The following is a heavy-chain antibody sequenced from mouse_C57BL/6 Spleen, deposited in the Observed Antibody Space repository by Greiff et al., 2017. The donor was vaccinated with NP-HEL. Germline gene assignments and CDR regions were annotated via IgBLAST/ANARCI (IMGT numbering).Heavy chain of an antibody. V-gene: IGHV1-15*01. CDR2: IDPETGGT. D-gene: IGHD1-1*01. Sequence: VQLQESGAELVRPGASVTLSCKASGYTFTDYEMHWVKQTPVHGLEWIGAIDPETGGTAYNQKFKGKAILTADKSSSTAYMELRSLTSEDSAVYYCTRGTTDYFDYWGQGTTLTVSS. J-gene: IGHJ2*01. CDR1: GYTFTDYE. CDR3: TRGTTDYFDY.